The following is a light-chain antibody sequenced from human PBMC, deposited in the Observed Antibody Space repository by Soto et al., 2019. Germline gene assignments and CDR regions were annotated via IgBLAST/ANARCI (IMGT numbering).Light chain of an antibody. CDR1: SPNIGSNY. V-gene: IGLV1-47*01. CDR3: AAWDDSLSAHYV. Sequence: QSALTQPPSGSGTPGQRGTIPCSGSSPNIGSNYVYWYQQLPGTAPKLLIYRNNQRPSGVPDRFSGSKSGTSASLAISGLRSEDEADYYCAAWDDSLSAHYVFGTGTKVTVL. CDR2: RNN. J-gene: IGLJ1*01.